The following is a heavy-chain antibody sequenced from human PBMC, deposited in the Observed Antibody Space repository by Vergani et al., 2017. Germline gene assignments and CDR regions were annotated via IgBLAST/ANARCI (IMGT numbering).Heavy chain of an antibody. J-gene: IGHJ4*02. CDR3: AKAGPKYSSSPWYFDY. CDR1: GFILDDYA. V-gene: IGHV3-9*01. CDR2: ISRNRGSI. Sequence: EVQLVESGGGLVQPGRSLRLSCAASGFILDDYAMHWARQAPGKGLEWVSGISRNRGSIGYADSVKGRFTISRDSAKNSLYLQMNSLRAEDTAVYYCAKAGPKYSSSPWYFDYWGQGTLVTVSS. D-gene: IGHD6-13*01.